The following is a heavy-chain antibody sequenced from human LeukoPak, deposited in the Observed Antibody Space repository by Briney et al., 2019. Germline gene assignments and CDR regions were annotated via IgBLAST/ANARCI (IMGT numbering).Heavy chain of an antibody. CDR1: GYTFTSYA. CDR2: INTNTGNP. CDR3: ARERSLNWFDP. Sequence: ASVKVSCKASGYTFTSYAINWVRQAPGQGLEYMGWINTNTGNPTYAQGFTGRFVFSLDTSVSTAFLQISSLKAEDTAVYYCARERSLNWFDPWGRGTLVTVSS. V-gene: IGHV7-4-1*02. J-gene: IGHJ5*02.